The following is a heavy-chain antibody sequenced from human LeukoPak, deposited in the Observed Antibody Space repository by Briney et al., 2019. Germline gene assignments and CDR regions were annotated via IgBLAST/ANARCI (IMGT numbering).Heavy chain of an antibody. CDR3: ARLATNPSITIFGVVSDDAFDI. CDR1: GGSFSGYY. CDR2: INHSGST. D-gene: IGHD3-3*01. V-gene: IGHV4-34*01. J-gene: IGHJ3*02. Sequence: PSETLSLTCAVYGGSFSGYYWSWIRQPPGKGLEWIGEINHSGSTNYNPFLKSRVTISVDTSKNQFSLKLSSVTAADTAVYYCARLATNPSITIFGVVSDDAFDIWGQGTMVTVSS.